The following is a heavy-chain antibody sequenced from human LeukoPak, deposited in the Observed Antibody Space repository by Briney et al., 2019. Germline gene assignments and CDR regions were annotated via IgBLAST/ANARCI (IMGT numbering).Heavy chain of an antibody. V-gene: IGHV3-48*04. CDR2: ITSSGTM. J-gene: IGHJ4*02. CDR1: GFTFSSYS. Sequence: GGSLRLSCAASGFTFSSYSMNWVRQAPGKGLEWVSHITSSGTMHYADSVKGRFTISRDNAKNTLYLQMNSLRAEDTAVYYCARDYLYGSGSYYPYWGQGTLVTVSS. D-gene: IGHD3-10*01. CDR3: ARDYLYGSGSYYPY.